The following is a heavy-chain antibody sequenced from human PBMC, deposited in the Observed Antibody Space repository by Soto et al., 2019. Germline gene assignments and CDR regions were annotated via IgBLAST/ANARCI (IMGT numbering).Heavy chain of an antibody. D-gene: IGHD2-21*01. CDR2: MNPNSGNT. CDR3: AIPPGECGGDCWDAFDI. Sequence: ASVKVSCKASGYTFTSYDINWARQATGQGLERMGWMNPNSGNTGYAQKFQGRVTTTRNTSISTAYMELSSLRSEDTALYFCAIPPGECGGDCWDAFDIWGQGTMVTVSS. CDR1: GYTFTSYD. V-gene: IGHV1-8*01. J-gene: IGHJ3*02.